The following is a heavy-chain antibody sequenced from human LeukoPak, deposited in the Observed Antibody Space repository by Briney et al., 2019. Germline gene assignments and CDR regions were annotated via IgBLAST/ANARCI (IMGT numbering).Heavy chain of an antibody. V-gene: IGHV1-18*01. CDR3: ARDYCNNPTCHTREFGY. CDR1: GYTFTSYG. D-gene: IGHD2/OR15-2a*01. Sequence: GASVKVSCKASGYTFTSYGISWVRQAPGQGLEWMGWISGYNGNTIYAQKLQGRVSMTTDTSTSTAYMDLRSLRSDDTAVYYCARDYCNNPTCHTREFGYWGQGTLVTVSS. J-gene: IGHJ4*02. CDR2: ISGYNGNT.